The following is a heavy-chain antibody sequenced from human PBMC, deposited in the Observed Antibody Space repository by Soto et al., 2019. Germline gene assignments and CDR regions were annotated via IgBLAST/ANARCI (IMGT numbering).Heavy chain of an antibody. CDR3: ARITGGYYYYYYLDV. D-gene: IGHD1-20*01. J-gene: IGHJ6*03. Sequence: QLQLQESGPGLVKPSETLSLTCTVSGGSISSSSYYWGWIHQPPGKGLEWIGSIYYSGSTYYNPSLKSRVTISVDTSKNQFSLKLSSVTAADTAVYYCARITGGYYYYYYLDVWGKGTTVSVSS. CDR1: GGSISSSSYY. V-gene: IGHV4-39*01. CDR2: IYYSGST.